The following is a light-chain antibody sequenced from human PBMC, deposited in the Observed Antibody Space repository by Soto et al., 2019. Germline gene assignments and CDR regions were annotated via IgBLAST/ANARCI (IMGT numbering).Light chain of an antibody. CDR3: QSDDSSLRV. CDR2: GNT. Sequence: QSVLTQPPSVSGAPGQRVTISCTGSSSNIGAGYDVHWYQQLPGAAPRLLIYGNTNRPSGVPDRFSGSRSGSSASLAITGLQTEDEAEYYCQSDDSSLRVFGTGTKLTVL. CDR1: SSNIGAGYD. J-gene: IGLJ1*01. V-gene: IGLV1-40*01.